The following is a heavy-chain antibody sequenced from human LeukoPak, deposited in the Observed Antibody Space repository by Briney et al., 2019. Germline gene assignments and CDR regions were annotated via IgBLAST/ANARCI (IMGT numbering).Heavy chain of an antibody. V-gene: IGHV3-23*05. D-gene: IGHD4-11*01. J-gene: IGHJ4*02. CDR2: FKTKYNQV. CDR3: ARSVPDYTRFDY. Sequence: GGSLRLSCVASGFTFSDYAMNWVRQAPGKGLEWVSTFKTKYNQVYYAESVRGRFTISTDSSKNTVYLQMSSLRAEDTALYYCARSVPDYTRFDYWGQGALVTVSS. CDR1: GFTFSDYA.